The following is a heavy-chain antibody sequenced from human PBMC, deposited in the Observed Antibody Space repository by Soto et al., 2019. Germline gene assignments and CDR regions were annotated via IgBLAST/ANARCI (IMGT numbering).Heavy chain of an antibody. J-gene: IGHJ4*02. V-gene: IGHV1-2*06. CDR1: GYRFTNFY. CDR2: MNLDTGGT. D-gene: IGHD5-18*01. Sequence: QVQLVQSGAEVKKPGASVRVSCKASGYRFTNFYIHWVRQAPGQGLEWMGRMNLDTGGTNYAQKFQGRVIMTSDSPINTAYMEVTNLEYDDTAIYYCARDGNFAFRGYSFGFDFWGQGTLVTVSS. CDR3: ARDGNFAFRGYSFGFDF.